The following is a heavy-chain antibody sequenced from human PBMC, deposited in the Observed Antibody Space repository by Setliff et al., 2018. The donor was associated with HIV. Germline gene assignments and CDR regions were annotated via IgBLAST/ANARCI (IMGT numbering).Heavy chain of an antibody. J-gene: IGHJ4*02. CDR2: IGGSGT. CDR3: AKELAASGLGYFDS. V-gene: IGHV3-23*01. Sequence: PGGSLRLSCAGSGFILSEYTISWVRQTPGKGLEWVSAIGGSGTSYADSVKGRFTISRDNSKNTVYLQMNSLRAEDTAEYYCAKELAASGLGYFDSWGRGILVTVSS. D-gene: IGHD3-22*01. CDR1: GFILSEYT.